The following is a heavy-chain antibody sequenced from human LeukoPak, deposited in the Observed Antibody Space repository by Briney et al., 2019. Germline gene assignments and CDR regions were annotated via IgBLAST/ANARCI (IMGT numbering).Heavy chain of an antibody. CDR1: GFTLSGFA. Sequence: GGSLRLSCAASGFTLSGFAMHWVRQAPGKGLEWVAVLLHDGSEKYYADSVKGRFTISRDTSKNMVYLQMNSLRAEDTAVYYCARETGSAVGSTDFDYWGQGTLVTVSS. J-gene: IGHJ4*02. CDR3: ARETGSAVGSTDFDY. D-gene: IGHD4-17*01. V-gene: IGHV3-30-3*01. CDR2: LLHDGSEK.